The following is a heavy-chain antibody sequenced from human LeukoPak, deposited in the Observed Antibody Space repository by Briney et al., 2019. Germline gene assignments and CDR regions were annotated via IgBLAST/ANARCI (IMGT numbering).Heavy chain of an antibody. Sequence: PSETLSLTCSVSGASISSYYWSWMRQPPGKGLEWIGYIYYSGNTNYNPSLKSRVTLSVDTSKNQFSLKLSSVTAADTAVYYCVRENYSSGWYGIIDYWGQGTLVTVSS. CDR1: GASISSYY. CDR2: IYYSGNT. CDR3: VRENYSSGWYGIIDY. J-gene: IGHJ4*02. V-gene: IGHV4-59*01. D-gene: IGHD6-19*01.